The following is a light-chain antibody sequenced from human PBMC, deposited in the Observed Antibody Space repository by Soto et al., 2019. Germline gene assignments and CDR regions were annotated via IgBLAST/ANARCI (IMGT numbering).Light chain of an antibody. Sequence: EILLAQPPRTPSLSPGERATLPCRARQSVSRSYLAWYQQKPGQDTRLIIYGEYSRATGIQDRFSGSGSGTEFTLTISRLEPEDFAVYYCQQYGSSPPITFGQWTRLEIK. J-gene: IGKJ5*01. CDR2: GEY. V-gene: IGKV3-20*01. CDR3: QQYGSSPPIT. CDR1: QSVSRSY.